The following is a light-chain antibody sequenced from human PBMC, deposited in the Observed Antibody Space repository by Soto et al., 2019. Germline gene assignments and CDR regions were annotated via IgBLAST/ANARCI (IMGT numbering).Light chain of an antibody. J-gene: IGLJ3*02. CDR1: SSDVGGYNY. CDR3: CSSAGIYHYLV. V-gene: IGLV2-11*01. CDR2: DVS. Sequence: QSALTQPRSVSGSPGQSVTISCTGTSSDVGGYNYVSWYQQHPGKAPKLMIYDVSKRPSGVPDRFSGSKSGNTASLTISGLQAEDEADYYCCSSAGIYHYLVFGGGTQLTVL.